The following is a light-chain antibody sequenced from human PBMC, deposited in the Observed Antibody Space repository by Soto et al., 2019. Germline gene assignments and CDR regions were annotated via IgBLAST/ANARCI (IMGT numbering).Light chain of an antibody. CDR1: QRVSSSY. V-gene: IGKV3-20*01. J-gene: IGKJ1*01. CDR2: GAS. Sequence: ENVLTQSPGTLSLSPGERATLSCRASQRVSSSYIAWYQQKPGQAPRLLIYGASRRATGIPDRFSGTGSGTDFTLTISRLEPEDFAVYYCQQYGSSPRTFRPGPKVHI. CDR3: QQYGSSPRT.